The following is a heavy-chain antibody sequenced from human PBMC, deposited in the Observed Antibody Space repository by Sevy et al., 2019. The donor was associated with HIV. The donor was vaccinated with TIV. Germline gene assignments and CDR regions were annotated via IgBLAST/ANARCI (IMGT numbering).Heavy chain of an antibody. V-gene: IGHV4-59*08. D-gene: IGHD1-26*01. CDR3: TGENAWGRGYS. CDR2: IYYNGHI. CDR1: GGSITSLY. J-gene: IGHJ4*02. Sequence: SETLSLTCTVSGGSITSLYWNWIRQPPGKGLEWIANIYYNGHINYNPSLKSRVTLSLDTSKNQFSLRLSSVTAADTAMYYCTGENAWGRGYSWGQGTLITVSS.